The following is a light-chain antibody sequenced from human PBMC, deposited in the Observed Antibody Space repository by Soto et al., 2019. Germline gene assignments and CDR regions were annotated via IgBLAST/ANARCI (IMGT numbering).Light chain of an antibody. J-gene: IGKJ1*01. CDR1: QTISSW. CDR3: QHYNSYSEA. V-gene: IGKV1-5*03. Sequence: DIQMTQSPSTLSGSVGDRVTITCRASQTISSWLAWYQQKPGKDPKLLIYKASTLKSGVPSRFSGSESGTEFTLTISSLQPDDFATYYCQHYNSYSEAFGQGTKVELK. CDR2: KAS.